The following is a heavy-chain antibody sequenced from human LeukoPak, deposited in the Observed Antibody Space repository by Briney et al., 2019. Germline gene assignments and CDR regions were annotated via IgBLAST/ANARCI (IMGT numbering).Heavy chain of an antibody. CDR3: ARARAAAGHFDY. CDR1: GFTFSSYA. V-gene: IGHV3-23*01. CDR2: ISGSGGST. D-gene: IGHD6-13*01. J-gene: IGHJ4*02. Sequence: GGSLRLSCAASGFTFSSYAMSWVRQAPGKGLEWVSAISGSGGSTYYADSVKGRFTISRDNSKNTLYLQMNSLRAEDTAVYYCARARAAAGHFDYWGQGTLVTVSS.